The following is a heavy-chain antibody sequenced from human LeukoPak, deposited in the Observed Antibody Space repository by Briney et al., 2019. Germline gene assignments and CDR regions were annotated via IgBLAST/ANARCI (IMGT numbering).Heavy chain of an antibody. Sequence: ASVKVSCKASGYTFTTYYMHWMRQAPGQGPEWMGIINPRGGSTDYARKFQGRITMTSDTSTSTVYMELNSLTSDDMAIYFCARVGSAAATADYRGQGTLVTVSS. CDR2: INPRGGST. J-gene: IGHJ4*02. CDR1: GYTFTTYY. CDR3: ARVGSAAATADY. V-gene: IGHV1-46*01. D-gene: IGHD6-25*01.